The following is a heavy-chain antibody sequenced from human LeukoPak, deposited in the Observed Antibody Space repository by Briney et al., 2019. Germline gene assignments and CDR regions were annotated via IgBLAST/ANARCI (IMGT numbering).Heavy chain of an antibody. CDR1: GFTFSSYW. D-gene: IGHD6-13*01. J-gene: IGHJ4*02. CDR2: IKQEGSEK. Sequence: GGSLRLSCAASGFTFSSYWMSWVRQAPGKGRGWVANIKQEGSEKYYVDSVKGRFTISRDNAKNSLFLQMNSLRAEDTAVYYCARGYSSSWYNRFDYWGQGTLVTVSS. V-gene: IGHV3-7*01. CDR3: ARGYSSSWYNRFDY.